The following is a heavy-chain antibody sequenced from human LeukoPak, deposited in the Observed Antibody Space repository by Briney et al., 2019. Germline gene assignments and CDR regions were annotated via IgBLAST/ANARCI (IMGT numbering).Heavy chain of an antibody. CDR2: ISYDGSNK. CDR3: ARELVVVAAGFDY. D-gene: IGHD2-15*01. CDR1: GFTFSSYG. J-gene: IGHJ4*02. V-gene: IGHV3-30*03. Sequence: PGGSLRLSCAASGFTFSSYGMHWVRQAPGKGLEWVAVISYDGSNKYYADSVKGRFTISRDNSKNTLYLQMNSLRAEDTAVYYCARELVVVAAGFDYWGQGTLVTVSS.